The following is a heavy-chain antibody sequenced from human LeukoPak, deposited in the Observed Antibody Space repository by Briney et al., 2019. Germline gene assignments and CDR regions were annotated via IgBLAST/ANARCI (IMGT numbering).Heavy chain of an antibody. CDR1: GDSVSKDTAA. Sequence: SQTLSLTCAISGDSVSKDTAAWSWIRQSPSRGLEWLGRTYYRSKWYYDYAISVKSRMTIDLETSKNRFSLHLNSVTPDDTAVYYCARLRRYIKQATSGMDVWGQGTTVTVSS. D-gene: IGHD5-18*01. J-gene: IGHJ6*02. CDR3: ARLRRYIKQATSGMDV. V-gene: IGHV6-1*01. CDR2: TYYRSKWYY.